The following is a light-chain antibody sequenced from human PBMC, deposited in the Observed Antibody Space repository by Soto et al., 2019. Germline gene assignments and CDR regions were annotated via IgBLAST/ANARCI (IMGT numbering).Light chain of an antibody. V-gene: IGLV1-44*01. CDR2: SSN. CDR3: AAWDDSLNGVV. J-gene: IGLJ2*01. CDR1: SSNIGSNS. Sequence: QSVLTQPPSASGTPGQRVTISCSGSSSNIGSNSVNWYQQLPGTAPKLLMYSSNQRPSGVPDRFSGSKSGTSASLVISGLQSEDEADYYCAAWDDSLNGVVFGGGTKVTVL.